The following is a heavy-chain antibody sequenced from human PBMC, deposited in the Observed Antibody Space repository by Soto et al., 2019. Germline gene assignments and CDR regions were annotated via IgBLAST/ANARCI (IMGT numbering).Heavy chain of an antibody. Sequence: QVQLVQSETTQEKPGASVKVSCEAFGYSFDSYAYSWVRQAPGQGLEWMGRIGSGDTKYAQKLQGRVTMTTDTSTNTAYMELRSLRSDDTAPYYCARENDPYGFDLWGQGTMVTVSS. CDR2: IGSGDT. J-gene: IGHJ3*01. CDR1: GYSFDSYA. CDR3: ARENDPYGFDL. V-gene: IGHV1-18*01.